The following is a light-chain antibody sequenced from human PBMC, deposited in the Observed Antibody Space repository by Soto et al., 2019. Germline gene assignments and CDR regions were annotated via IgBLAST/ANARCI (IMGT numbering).Light chain of an antibody. CDR3: QQYNNWPLT. Sequence: EIALTQSPATLSVSPGERATLSCRASPSVNSNLAWYQQKPGQAPRLLIYGASTRATGIPARFSGSGSGTEFTVTISSLQSEDFAVDYCQQYNNWPLTFGGGTKVEIK. CDR2: GAS. J-gene: IGKJ4*01. CDR1: PSVNSN. V-gene: IGKV3-15*01.